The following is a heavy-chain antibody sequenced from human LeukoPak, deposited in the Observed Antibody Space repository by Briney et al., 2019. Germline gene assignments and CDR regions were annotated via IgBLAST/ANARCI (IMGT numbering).Heavy chain of an antibody. Sequence: GGSLRLSCAASGFTFSSYAMSWVRQAPGKGLEWVSGISGRDSTTYYADSVKGRFTISRENSKNTLYLQMNSLRAEDMALYYCAKGLGYDILTGPFDYWGQGTLVTVSS. CDR2: ISGRDSTT. CDR3: AKGLGYDILTGPFDY. J-gene: IGHJ4*02. V-gene: IGHV3-23*01. D-gene: IGHD3-9*01. CDR1: GFTFSSYA.